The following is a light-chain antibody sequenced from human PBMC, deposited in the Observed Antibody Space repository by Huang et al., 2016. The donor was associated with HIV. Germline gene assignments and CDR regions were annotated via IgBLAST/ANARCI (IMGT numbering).Light chain of an antibody. CDR2: KAS. CDR1: QSIGTW. V-gene: IGKV1-5*03. J-gene: IGKJ1*01. Sequence: DIQMTQSPSALSASVGDRVTITCRASQSIGTWFAWYQQKPGEPPKPLIYKASTLQGGVPSRFGGGGSGTEFTLTISSLQPDDFATYFCQQYNSYSGKFGQGTKVE. CDR3: QQYNSYSGK.